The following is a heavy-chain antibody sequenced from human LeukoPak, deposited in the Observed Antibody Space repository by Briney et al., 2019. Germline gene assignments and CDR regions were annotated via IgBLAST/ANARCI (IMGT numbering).Heavy chain of an antibody. CDR3: ARAEGIPYYYDSSGYIDY. CDR2: INHSGST. D-gene: IGHD3-22*01. Sequence: SETLSLTCAVYGGSFGGYYWSWIRQPPGKGLEWIGEINHSGSTNYNPSLKSRVTISVDTSKNQFSLKLSSVTAADTAVYYCARAEGIPYYYDSSGYIDYWGQGTLVTVSS. J-gene: IGHJ4*02. CDR1: GGSFGGYY. V-gene: IGHV4-34*01.